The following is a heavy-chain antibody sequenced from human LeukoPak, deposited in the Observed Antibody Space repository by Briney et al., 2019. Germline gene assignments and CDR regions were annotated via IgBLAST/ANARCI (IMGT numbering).Heavy chain of an antibody. CDR3: ARRIAAAGRTFDY. CDR1: GFAFSSFA. V-gene: IGHV3-23*01. Sequence: GVSLRLSCAASGFAFSSFAMSWVRQAPGKGLEWVSAISAGGSITYYADSVKGRFTISRDNSENTLYLQMNSLRAEDTAMYYCARRIAAAGRTFDYWGQGTLVTVSS. J-gene: IGHJ4*02. CDR2: ISAGGSIT. D-gene: IGHD6-25*01.